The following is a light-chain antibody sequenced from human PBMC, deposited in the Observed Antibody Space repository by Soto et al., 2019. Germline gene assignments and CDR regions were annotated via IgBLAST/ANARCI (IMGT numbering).Light chain of an antibody. CDR1: QSITSE. Sequence: EIVMTQSPATLSVSPGETATLSCRASQSITSELAWYQQKPGQPPRLPIYGASTRATGVPARFTGSGSGSEFTLTISGLQSEDFAVYYCQQGHNWPLTFGQGTRLEI. CDR3: QQGHNWPLT. CDR2: GAS. V-gene: IGKV3-15*01. J-gene: IGKJ2*01.